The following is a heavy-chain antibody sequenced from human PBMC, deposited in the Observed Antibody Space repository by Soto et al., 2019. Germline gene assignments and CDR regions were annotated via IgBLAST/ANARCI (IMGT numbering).Heavy chain of an antibody. CDR3: ARGAAAADDSPYYYYYMDV. Sequence: SETLSLTCAVYGGSFSGYYWSWIRQPPGKGLEWIGEINHSGSTNYNPSLKSRVTISVDTSKNQLSLKLSSVTAADTAVYYCARGAAAADDSPYYYYYMDVWGKGTTVTVSS. CDR1: GGSFSGYY. J-gene: IGHJ6*03. V-gene: IGHV4-34*01. D-gene: IGHD6-13*01. CDR2: INHSGST.